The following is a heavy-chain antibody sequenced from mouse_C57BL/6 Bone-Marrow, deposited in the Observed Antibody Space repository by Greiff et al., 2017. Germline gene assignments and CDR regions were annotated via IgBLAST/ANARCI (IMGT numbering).Heavy chain of an antibody. J-gene: IGHJ3*01. CDR2: IYPGNSDT. CDR3: TRWKFTAVPFAY. Sequence: VQLQQSGTVLARPGASVKMSCKTSGYTFTSYWMHWVKQRPGQGLEWIGAIYPGNSDTSYNQKFKGKAKLTAVTSASTAYMELSSLTIEDSAVYYCTRWKFTAVPFAYWGQGTLVTVSA. V-gene: IGHV1-5*01. D-gene: IGHD1-1*01. CDR1: GYTFTSYW.